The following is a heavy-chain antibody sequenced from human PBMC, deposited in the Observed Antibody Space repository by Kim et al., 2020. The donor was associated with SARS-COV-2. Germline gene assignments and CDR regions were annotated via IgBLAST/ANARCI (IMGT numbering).Heavy chain of an antibody. CDR1: GFTFSSYA. D-gene: IGHD3-10*01. Sequence: GGSLRLSCAASGFTFSSYAMHGVRQAPGKGLEGVAVISYDGRNKYYADSVKGRFTISRDNSKNTLYLQMNSLRAEDTAVYYCARVGSGSYWGHFDYWGQVTLVTVSS. J-gene: IGHJ4*02. CDR3: ARVGSGSYWGHFDY. V-gene: IGHV3-30*04. CDR2: ISYDGRNK.